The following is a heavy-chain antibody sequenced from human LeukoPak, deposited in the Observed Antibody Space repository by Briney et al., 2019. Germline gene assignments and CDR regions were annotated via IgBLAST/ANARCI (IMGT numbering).Heavy chain of an antibody. J-gene: IGHJ5*02. CDR3: ARDREDYYDRSGYPLEYNWFDP. V-gene: IGHV1-2*02. CDR2: INPNSGGT. D-gene: IGHD3-22*01. CDR1: GYTFTGYY. Sequence: GASVKVSCKASGYTFTGYYMHWVRQAPGQGLEWMGWINPNSGGTNYAQKFQGRVTMTRDTSISTAYMELSRLRSDDTAVYYCARDREDYYDRSGYPLEYNWFDPWGQGTLVTVSS.